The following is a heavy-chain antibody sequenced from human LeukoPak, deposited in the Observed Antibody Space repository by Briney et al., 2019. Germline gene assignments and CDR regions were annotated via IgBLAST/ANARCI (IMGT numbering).Heavy chain of an antibody. CDR2: IIPIFGTA. CDR1: GGTFSSYA. J-gene: IGHJ4*02. V-gene: IGHV1-69*01. CDR3: ASKIRTYDSGGGSDY. D-gene: IGHD1-26*01. Sequence: ASVKVSCKASGGTFSSYAISWVRQAPGQGLEWMGGIIPIFGTANYAQKFQGRVTITADESTSTAYMELSSLRSEDTAVYYCASKIRTYDSGGGSDYWGQGTLVTVSS.